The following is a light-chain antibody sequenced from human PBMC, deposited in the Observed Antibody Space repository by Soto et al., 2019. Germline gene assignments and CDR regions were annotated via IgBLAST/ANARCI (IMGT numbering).Light chain of an antibody. CDR1: SSDVGSYNR. V-gene: IGLV2-18*02. Sequence: QSVLTQPPSVSGSPGQSVTISCTGTSSDVGSYNRVSWYQQPPGTAPKLMIYEVSNRPSGVPDRFSGSKSGNTASLTISGLQPEDDADYYCSSFTVSSTLVFGGGTKLTVL. J-gene: IGLJ3*02. CDR2: EVS. CDR3: SSFTVSSTLV.